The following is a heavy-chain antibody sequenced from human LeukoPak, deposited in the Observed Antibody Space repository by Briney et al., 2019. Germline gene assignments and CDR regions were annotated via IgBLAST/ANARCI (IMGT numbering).Heavy chain of an antibody. Sequence: SVKVSCKASGGTFSSYAIIWVRQAPGQGLEWIGGIIPIFGTANYAQKFQGRVTITADESTSTAYMELSSLRSEDTAVYYCARRTSNWYFDLWGRGTLVTVSS. D-gene: IGHD1-1*01. V-gene: IGHV1-69*13. J-gene: IGHJ2*01. CDR1: GGTFSSYA. CDR3: ARRTSNWYFDL. CDR2: IIPIFGTA.